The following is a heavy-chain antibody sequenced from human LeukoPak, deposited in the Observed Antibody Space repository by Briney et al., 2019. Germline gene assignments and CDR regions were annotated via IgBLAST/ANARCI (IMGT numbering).Heavy chain of an antibody. CDR1: GFTFSSYG. CDR3: AKAYSSSSYDAFDI. J-gene: IGHJ3*02. Sequence: GRSLRLSCAASGFTFSSYGMHWVRQAPGKGLEWVSAISGSGGSTYYADSVKGRFTISRDNSKNTLYLQMNSLRAEDTAVYYCAKAYSSSSYDAFDIWGQGTMVTVSS. CDR2: ISGSGGST. V-gene: IGHV3-23*01. D-gene: IGHD6-6*01.